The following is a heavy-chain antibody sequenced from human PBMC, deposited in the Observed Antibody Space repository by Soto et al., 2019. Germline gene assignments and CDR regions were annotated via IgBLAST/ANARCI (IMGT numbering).Heavy chain of an antibody. V-gene: IGHV1-69*02. J-gene: IGHJ4*02. CDR2: IIPIVGIA. CDR3: ARVSYIDSWTLAS. CDR1: GDTFSSST. D-gene: IGHD6-13*01. Sequence: QVQLVQSGAEVKKPGSSVKVSCKASGDTFSSSTLSWVRQGPGQGLEWMGRIIPIVGIANYAQKFQGRITMNADKSTYTVDMELSSLKSVDTAVYYCARVSYIDSWTLASWGQGTLVIVSS.